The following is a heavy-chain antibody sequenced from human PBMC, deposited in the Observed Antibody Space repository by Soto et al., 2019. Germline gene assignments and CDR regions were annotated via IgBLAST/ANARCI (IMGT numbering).Heavy chain of an antibody. J-gene: IGHJ3*02. Sequence: QVQLQQWGAGLLKPSETLSLTCAVYGGSFSGYYWSWIRQPPGKGLEWIGEINHSGSTNYNPSLKSRVTISVDTSKNQFSLKLSSVTAADTAVYYCARESWGYCSGGSCYSAFDIWGQGTMVTVSS. CDR3: ARESWGYCSGGSCYSAFDI. CDR2: INHSGST. CDR1: GGSFSGYY. V-gene: IGHV4-34*01. D-gene: IGHD2-15*01.